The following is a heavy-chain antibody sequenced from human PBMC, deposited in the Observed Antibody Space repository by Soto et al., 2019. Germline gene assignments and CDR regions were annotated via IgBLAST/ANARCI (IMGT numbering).Heavy chain of an antibody. J-gene: IGHJ3*02. CDR3: ARHDFYHRTFDI. V-gene: IGHV4-61*08. Sequence: SETLSLTCRVSGGSVGSGAYYWSWIRQPPGKGLEWIGYTLYSGRPIYNPSLQSLQSRVTISVDTSRNQFSLRLTSVTAADTALYYCARHDFYHRTFDIWGQGTLGTVSS. CDR2: TLYSGRP. CDR1: GGSVGSGAYY. D-gene: IGHD3-3*01.